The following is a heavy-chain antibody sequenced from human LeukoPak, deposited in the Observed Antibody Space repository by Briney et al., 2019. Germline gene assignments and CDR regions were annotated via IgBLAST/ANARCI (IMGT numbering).Heavy chain of an antibody. V-gene: IGHV1-2*02. CDR2: INPNSGGT. CDR3: ARDLGPYYYYGMDV. J-gene: IGHJ6*02. CDR1: GYTFTVYY. Sequence: ASVEVSCTASGYTFTVYYMHWVRQAPGQGLEWMGWINPNSGGTNYSQKFQGRVTMTRDTSISTAYMELSRLRSDDTAVYYCARDLGPYYYYGMDVWGQGTTVTVSS.